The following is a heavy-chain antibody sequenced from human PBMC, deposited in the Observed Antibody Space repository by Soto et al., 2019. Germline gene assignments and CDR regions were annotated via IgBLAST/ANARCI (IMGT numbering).Heavy chain of an antibody. J-gene: IGHJ4*02. D-gene: IGHD4-4*01. CDR3: ATAGNYSFDY. Sequence: PVGSMRLSCAASAFSFSTSWMHWVRQAPGEGLVWVSRINPDGRTINYADSVKGRFTISRDNAKNTLYLQMNILRVEDTAVYFCATAGNYSFDYWGLGALVTVSS. V-gene: IGHV3-74*01. CDR1: AFSFSTSW. CDR2: INPDGRTI.